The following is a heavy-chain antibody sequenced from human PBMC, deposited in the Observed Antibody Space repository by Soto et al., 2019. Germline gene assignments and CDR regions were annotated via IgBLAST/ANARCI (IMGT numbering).Heavy chain of an antibody. V-gene: IGHV4-39*01. CDR2: IYYSGST. CDR1: GGSISSSSYY. J-gene: IGHJ4*02. CDR3: ARQSYYYGSGSYSYFDY. D-gene: IGHD3-10*01. Sequence: SETLSLTCTVSGGSISSSSYYWGWIRQPPGKGLEWIGSIYYSGSTYYNPSLKSRVTISVDTSKNQFSLKLSSVTAADTAVYYCARQSYYYGSGSYSYFDYWGQGTLVTVSS.